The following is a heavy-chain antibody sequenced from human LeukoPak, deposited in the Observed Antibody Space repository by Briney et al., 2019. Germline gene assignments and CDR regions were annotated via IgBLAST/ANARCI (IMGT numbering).Heavy chain of an antibody. CDR3: AKDMYSSSWYEEGLFDY. V-gene: IGHV3-23*01. Sequence: PGGSLRLSCAASGFAFSSYAMCWVRQAPGKGLQWVSAISGSADSTYYADSVKGRFTISRDNSKNTLYLQMNSLRAEDTAVYYCAKDMYSSSWYEEGLFDYWGQGTLVTVSS. J-gene: IGHJ4*02. CDR1: GFAFSSYA. D-gene: IGHD6-13*01. CDR2: ISGSADST.